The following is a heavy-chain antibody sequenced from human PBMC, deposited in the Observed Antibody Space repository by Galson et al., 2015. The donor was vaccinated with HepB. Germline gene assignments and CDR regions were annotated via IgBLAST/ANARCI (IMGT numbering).Heavy chain of an antibody. CDR2: ISGTGGDT. CDR1: GFTFRSYA. J-gene: IGHJ4*02. V-gene: IGHV3-23*01. Sequence: SLRLSCAASGFTFRSYAMSWVRRAPGKGLEWVSGISGTGGDTFYVDSVKGRFTISRDNFQNTLYLQMNSLRVEDTAVYYCTTLGLRYFDWLLYEGGYWGQGT. CDR3: TTLGLRYFDWLLYEGGY. D-gene: IGHD3-9*01.